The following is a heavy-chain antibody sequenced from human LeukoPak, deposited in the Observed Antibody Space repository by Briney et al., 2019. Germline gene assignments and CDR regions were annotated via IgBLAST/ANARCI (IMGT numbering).Heavy chain of an antibody. CDR2: IYYSGST. Sequence: SETLSLTCTVSGGSISSYYWSWIRQPPGKGLEWIGDIYYSGSTNYNPSLKSRVTISVDTSKNQFSLKLSSVTAADTAVYYCARQSGIAVRGGWYFDLWGRGTLVTVSS. CDR1: GGSISSYY. CDR3: ARQSGIAVRGGWYFDL. V-gene: IGHV4-59*08. J-gene: IGHJ2*01. D-gene: IGHD6-19*01.